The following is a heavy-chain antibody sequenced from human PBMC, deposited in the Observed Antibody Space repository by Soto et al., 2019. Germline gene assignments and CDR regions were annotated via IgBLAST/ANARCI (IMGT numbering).Heavy chain of an antibody. CDR1: GFTVSSNY. CDR2: IYSGGST. Sequence: VGSLRLSCAASGFTVSSNYMSWFREAPVNGLEWVSFIYSGGSTYYADSVKGRFTISRDNSKNTLYLQMNSLRAEDTAVYYCARDAVDRPGTTEQLTYYYYYSGMDVWGHGTTVTVSS. D-gene: IGHD1-7*01. V-gene: IGHV3-53*01. CDR3: ARDAVDRPGTTEQLTYYYYYSGMDV. J-gene: IGHJ6*02.